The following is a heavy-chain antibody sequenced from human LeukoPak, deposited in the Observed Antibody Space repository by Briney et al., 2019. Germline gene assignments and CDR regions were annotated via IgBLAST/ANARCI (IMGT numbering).Heavy chain of an antibody. CDR2: IIPIFGTA. D-gene: IGHD5-18*01. V-gene: IGHV1-69*01. CDR1: GGTFSRYA. J-gene: IGHJ4*02. CDR3: AREAEVDTAYYYFDY. Sequence: SVKVSCKASGGTFSRYAISWERQAPGQGLEWMGGIIPIFGTANYAQKFQGRVTITADESTSTAYMELSSLRSEDTAVYYCAREAEVDTAYYYFDYWGQGTLVTVSS.